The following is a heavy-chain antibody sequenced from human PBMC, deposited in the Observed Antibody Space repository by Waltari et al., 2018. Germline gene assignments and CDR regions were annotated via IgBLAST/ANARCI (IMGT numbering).Heavy chain of an antibody. CDR1: GDSISNDNYH. CDR2: IYYNGNT. CDR3: TTEYSSSSAY. J-gene: IGHJ4*02. Sequence: QLQLQESVPGLVKPSETLSLTCTVSGDSISNDNYHWAWVRQPPGKGLEWIGSIYYNGNTYYSPSLKSRVTISVDTSKTQFSLRLSSVTAADTAVYYCTTEYSSSSAYWGQGTLVTVSS. V-gene: IGHV4-39*02. D-gene: IGHD6-6*01.